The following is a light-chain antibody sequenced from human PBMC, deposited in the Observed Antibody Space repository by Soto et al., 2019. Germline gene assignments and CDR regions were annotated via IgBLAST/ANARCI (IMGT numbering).Light chain of an antibody. CDR2: EGS. J-gene: IGLJ1*01. CDR3: CSYAGSDV. V-gene: IGLV2-23*01. Sequence: QSALTQPASXXXSXXXXXTISCTGTSSDVGSYNLVSWYQQHPGKAPKLMIYEGSKRPSGVSNRFSGSKSGNTASLTISGLQAEDEADYYCCSYAGSDVFGTGTKLTVL. CDR1: SSDVGSYNL.